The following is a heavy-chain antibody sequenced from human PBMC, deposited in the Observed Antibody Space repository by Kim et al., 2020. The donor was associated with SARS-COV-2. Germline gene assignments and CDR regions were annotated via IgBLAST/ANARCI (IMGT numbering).Heavy chain of an antibody. CDR2: SYYSGNT. D-gene: IGHD3-10*01. Sequence: SETLSLTCTVSGASISSYYWSWIRQSPGKGLEWVGYSYYSGNTNYNPSLKSRVTISLDTSKNQFSLKLSSVTAADTAVYYCARDIGSTVRGVRGMDVWGQGTTVTVSS. CDR3: ARDIGSTVRGVRGMDV. J-gene: IGHJ6*02. V-gene: IGHV4-59*13. CDR1: GASISSYY.